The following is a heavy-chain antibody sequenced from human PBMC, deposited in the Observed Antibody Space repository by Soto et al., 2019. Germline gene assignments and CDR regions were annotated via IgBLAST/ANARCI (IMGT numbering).Heavy chain of an antibody. Sequence: QVQLVQSGAEVKKPGSSVKVSCKASGGTFSSYAISWVRQAPGQGLEWMGGIIPIFGTANYAQKFQGRVTITADESTSTAYMELSSLRSEDTAVYYCARKRTDTIFGVAIPKQGGSYYYGMDVWGQGTTVTVSS. CDR2: IIPIFGTA. J-gene: IGHJ6*02. V-gene: IGHV1-69*01. CDR3: ARKRTDTIFGVAIPKQGGSYYYGMDV. CDR1: GGTFSSYA. D-gene: IGHD3-3*01.